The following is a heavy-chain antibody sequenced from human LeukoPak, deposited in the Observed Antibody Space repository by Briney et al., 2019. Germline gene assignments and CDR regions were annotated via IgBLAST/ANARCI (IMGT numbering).Heavy chain of an antibody. CDR3: ARGKRGYSYGFDY. J-gene: IGHJ4*02. D-gene: IGHD5-18*01. V-gene: IGHV3-9*01. CDR2: ISWNSGSI. CDR1: GFTFDDYA. Sequence: GRSLRLSCAASGFTFDDYAMHWVRHAPGKGLEWVSGISWNSGSIGYADSVKGRFTISRDNAKNTLYLQMNSLRAEDTAVYYCARGKRGYSYGFDYWGQGTLVTVSS.